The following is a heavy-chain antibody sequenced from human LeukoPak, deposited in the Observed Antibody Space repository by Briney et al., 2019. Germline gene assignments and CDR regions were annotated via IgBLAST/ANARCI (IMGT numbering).Heavy chain of an antibody. CDR1: GFTFSSYA. CDR3: ARESSYYDFWSGYRNWFDP. D-gene: IGHD3-3*01. V-gene: IGHV3-30*01. J-gene: IGHJ5*02. CDR2: ISYDGSNK. Sequence: GGSLRLSCAASGFTFSSYAMHWVRQAPGKGLEWVAVISYDGSNKYYADSVKGRFTISRDNSKNTLYLQMNSLRAEGTAVYYCARESSYYDFWSGYRNWFDPWGQGTLVTVSS.